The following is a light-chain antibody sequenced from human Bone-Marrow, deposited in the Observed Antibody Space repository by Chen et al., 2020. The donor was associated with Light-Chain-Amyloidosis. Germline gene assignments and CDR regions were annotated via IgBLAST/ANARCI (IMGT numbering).Light chain of an antibody. CDR1: SSNGGGIT. Sequence: QSVLTQPPSASGTPGQRGTISCSGNSSNGGGITVNWYQQVPGTAPKLIIYSNNKRPSGVPDRFSGSSSGTAASRAISGLQSEDEADYYGAHGDDSRMGRLVGGGTKLTVL. V-gene: IGLV1-44*01. J-gene: IGLJ2*01. CDR3: AHGDDSRMGRL. CDR2: SNN.